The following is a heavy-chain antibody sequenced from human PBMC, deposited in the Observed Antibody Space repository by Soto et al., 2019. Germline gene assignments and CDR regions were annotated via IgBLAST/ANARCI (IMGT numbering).Heavy chain of an antibody. Sequence: VQLVQSEAEVKKPGASVKVSCKASGYTLSSYGIHWVRQAPGQRLEWMGWINGGNGDTMSAQKFQDRVTITRGTFATPAYMEVSSLASKYTAVYYCASGRSLFRAGDTSVNFFDYWCQGTLVTVSS. D-gene: IGHD1-26*01. V-gene: IGHV1-3*01. J-gene: IGHJ4*02. CDR1: GYTLSSYG. CDR3: ASGRSLFRAGDTSVNFFDY. CDR2: INGGNGDT.